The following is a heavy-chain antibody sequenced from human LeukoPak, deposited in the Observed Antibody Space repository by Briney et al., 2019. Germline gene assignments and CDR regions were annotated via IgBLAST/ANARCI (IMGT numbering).Heavy chain of an antibody. CDR2: IKQDGNDK. V-gene: IGHV3-7*01. D-gene: IGHD2-15*01. J-gene: IGHJ6*02. CDR3: ARADCSGGGCPYYYYFGSDV. CDR1: GFTFGAYW. Sequence: GGSLRLSCAASGFTFGAYWMSWVRRAPGKGLEWVANIKQDGNDKYYVDSVKGRFTVSRDNAKNSLYLQMDSLRAEDTAVYYCARADCSGGGCPYYYYFGSDVWGQGTTVTVSS.